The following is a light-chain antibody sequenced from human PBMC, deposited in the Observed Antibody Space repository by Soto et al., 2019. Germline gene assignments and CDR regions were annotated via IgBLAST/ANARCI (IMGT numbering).Light chain of an antibody. Sequence: QSVLTQPPSASGTPGQRVTISCSGSNSNIGSNTVNWYQQLPGTAPKLLIYYDNLRPSGVPDRISGSKSGTSASLAISGLLAEDEADYYCHAYDRSLSGSVFSGGTKLTVL. CDR1: NSNIGSNT. J-gene: IGLJ3*02. V-gene: IGLV1-44*01. CDR2: YDN. CDR3: HAYDRSLSGSV.